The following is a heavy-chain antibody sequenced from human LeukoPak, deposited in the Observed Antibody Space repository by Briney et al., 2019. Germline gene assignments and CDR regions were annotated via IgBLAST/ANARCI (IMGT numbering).Heavy chain of an antibody. V-gene: IGHV4-59*01. D-gene: IGHD3-22*01. J-gene: IGHJ3*02. Sequence: PSQTLSLTCTVSGGSISSYYWSWIRQPPGKGLEWIGYIYYSGSTNYNPSLKSRVTISVDTSKNQFSLKLSSVTAADTAVYYCARADHYYDSSPHAFDIWGQGTMVTVSS. CDR3: ARADHYYDSSPHAFDI. CDR2: IYYSGST. CDR1: GGSISSYY.